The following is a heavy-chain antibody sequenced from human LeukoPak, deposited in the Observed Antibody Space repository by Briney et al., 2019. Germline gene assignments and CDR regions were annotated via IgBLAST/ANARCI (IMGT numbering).Heavy chain of an antibody. J-gene: IGHJ4*02. CDR3: AHKRHFGDFWSGYHYHDY. V-gene: IGHV2-5*01. CDR1: GFSLSTSGVG. Sequence: SGPTLVNPTQTLTLTCTFSGFSLSTSGVGVGWIRQPPGKALEWLALIYWNDDKRYSPSLKSRLTITQDTSKNQVVLTMTNMDPVDTATYYCAHKRHFGDFWSGYHYHDYWGQGTLVTVSS. D-gene: IGHD3-3*01. CDR2: IYWNDDK.